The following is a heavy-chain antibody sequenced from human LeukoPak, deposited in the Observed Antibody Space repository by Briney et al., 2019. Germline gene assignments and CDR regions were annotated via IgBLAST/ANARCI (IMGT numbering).Heavy chain of an antibody. J-gene: IGHJ4*02. CDR1: GGSISSFY. CDR2: IYYSGST. V-gene: IGHV4-59*01. D-gene: IGHD1-26*01. Sequence: SETLSLTCTVSGGSISSFYWSWIRQPPGKGLEWIGYIYYSGSTNYNPSLQSRVTISVDTSKNQFSLKLSSVTAADSAVYYCTRRVGGTTFFDHWGQGTLVTVSS. CDR3: TRRVGGTTFFDH.